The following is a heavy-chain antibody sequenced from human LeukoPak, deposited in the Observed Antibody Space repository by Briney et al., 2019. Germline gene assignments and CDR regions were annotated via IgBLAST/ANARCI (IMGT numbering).Heavy chain of an antibody. CDR2: INHSGST. J-gene: IGHJ5*02. CDR3: ARHGYGNVGNWFDP. Sequence: SETLSLTCAVSGGSFSGYYWSWIRQPPGKGLEWIGEINHSGSTNYNPSLKSRVTISVDTSKDQFSLKLSSVTAADTAVYYCARHGYGNVGNWFDPWGQGTLVTVSS. D-gene: IGHD3-22*01. CDR1: GGSFSGYY. V-gene: IGHV4-34*01.